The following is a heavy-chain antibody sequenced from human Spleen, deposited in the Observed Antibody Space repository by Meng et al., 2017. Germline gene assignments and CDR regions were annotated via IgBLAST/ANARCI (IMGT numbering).Heavy chain of an antibody. Sequence: GESLKISCAASGFTFSSYGMHWVRQAPGKGLEWVAVIGYDGSNKYYADSVKGRFTISRDNSKNTLYLQMHSLRAEDTAVYYCARDNVYYDSSGYYFCYYYGMDVWGQGTTVTVSS. CDR3: ARDNVYYDSSGYYFCYYYGMDV. CDR1: GFTFSSYG. D-gene: IGHD3-22*01. CDR2: IGYDGSNK. V-gene: IGHV3-33*01. J-gene: IGHJ6*02.